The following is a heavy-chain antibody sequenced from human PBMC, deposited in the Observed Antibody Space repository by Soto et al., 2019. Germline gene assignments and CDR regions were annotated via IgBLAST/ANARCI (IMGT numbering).Heavy chain of an antibody. J-gene: IGHJ5*02. V-gene: IGHV4-34*01. D-gene: IGHD6-13*01. CDR1: GGSFSGYY. CDR2: INHSGST. CDR3: ARGGGSAAVRSASWFDP. Sequence: NPSETLSLTCAVYGGSFSGYYWSWIRQPPGKGLEWIGEINHSGSTNYNPSLKSRVTISVDTSKNQFSLKLSSVTAADTAVYYCARGGGSAAVRSASWFDPWGQGTLVTVSS.